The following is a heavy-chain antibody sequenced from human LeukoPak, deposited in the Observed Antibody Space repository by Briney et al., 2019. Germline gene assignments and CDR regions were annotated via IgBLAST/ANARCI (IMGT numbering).Heavy chain of an antibody. J-gene: IGHJ3*01. CDR1: GFTFSDHW. CDR3: ARAGYYGDDAFDL. V-gene: IGHV3-7*01. D-gene: IGHD2/OR15-2a*01. CDR2: IRQDGSEK. Sequence: GGSLRLSCAGSGFTFSDHWMTWVRQAPGKGLEWVANIRQDGSEKYYVDSVKGRLTISRDNAKNSLYLQMNSLRAEDTGIYYCARAGYYGDDAFDLWGQGTMVTVSS.